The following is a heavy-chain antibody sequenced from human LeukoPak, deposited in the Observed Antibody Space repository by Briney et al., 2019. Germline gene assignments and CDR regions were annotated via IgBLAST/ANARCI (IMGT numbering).Heavy chain of an antibody. Sequence: GESLKISCNGSGYSFNNFLIGWVRQIPGKGMGWEGFIYPGDSQPSYSPPFQGRATISADSSISTSYLPWTSLHASDTPKFYCTRPQVGYSTSARDYNYYMDVWGKGTTVTVSS. J-gene: IGHJ6*03. CDR3: TRPQVGYSTSARDYNYYMDV. CDR1: GYSFNNFL. D-gene: IGHD4-11*01. V-gene: IGHV5-51*01. CDR2: IYPGDSQP.